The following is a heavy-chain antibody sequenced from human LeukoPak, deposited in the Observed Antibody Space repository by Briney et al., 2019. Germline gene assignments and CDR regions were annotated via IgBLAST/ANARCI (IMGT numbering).Heavy chain of an antibody. CDR1: GFTFSSYG. CDR2: ISYDGSNK. V-gene: IGHV3-30*18. D-gene: IGHD7-27*01. J-gene: IGHJ4*02. CDR3: AKAVGWGPIQGN. Sequence: LTGGSLRLSCAASGFTFSSYGMHWVRQAPGKGLEWVAVISYDGSNKYYADSVKGRFTISRDNSKNTLYLQMNSLRAEDTAVYYCAKAVGWGPIQGNWGQGTLVTVSS.